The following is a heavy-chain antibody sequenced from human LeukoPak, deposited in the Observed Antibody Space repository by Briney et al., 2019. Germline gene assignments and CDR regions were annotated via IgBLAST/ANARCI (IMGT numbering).Heavy chain of an antibody. D-gene: IGHD2-2*01. Sequence: PGGSLRLSCAASGFTFDDYGMSWVRQAPGKGLEWVSAISGSGGSTYYADSVKGRFTISRDNSKNALFLQMNSLRAEDTAVYYCAKSGPYCSSTSCNYFDYWGQGTLVTVSS. CDR2: ISGSGGST. V-gene: IGHV3-23*01. J-gene: IGHJ4*02. CDR3: AKSGPYCSSTSCNYFDY. CDR1: GFTFDDYG.